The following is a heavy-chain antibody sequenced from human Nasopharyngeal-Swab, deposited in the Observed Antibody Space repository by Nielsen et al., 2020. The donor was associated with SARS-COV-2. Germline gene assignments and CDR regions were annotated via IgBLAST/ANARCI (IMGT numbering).Heavy chain of an antibody. CDR3: ARSYGYSYGYFDY. J-gene: IGHJ4*02. CDR2: INHIGST. Sequence: SETLSLTCAVYGGSFSGYYWSWIRQPPGKGLEWIGEINHIGSTNYNPSLKSRVTISVDTSKNQFSLKLSSVTAADTAVYYCARSYGYSYGYFDYWGQGTLVTVSS. V-gene: IGHV4-34*01. CDR1: GGSFSGYY. D-gene: IGHD5-18*01.